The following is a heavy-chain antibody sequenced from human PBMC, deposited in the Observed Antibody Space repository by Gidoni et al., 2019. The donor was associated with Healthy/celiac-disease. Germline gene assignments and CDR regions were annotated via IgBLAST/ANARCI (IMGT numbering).Heavy chain of an antibody. CDR1: GGSISRGGYY. J-gene: IGHJ6*02. Sequence: QVQLQESGPGLVKPSQTLSLTCPVSGGSISRGGYYWSWIRQHPGKGLEWIGYIYYSGSTYYNPSLKSRVTISVDTSKNQFSLKLSSVTAADTAVYYCARVVVVVPAFYYYYGMDVWGQGTTVTVSS. D-gene: IGHD2-2*01. CDR2: IYYSGST. CDR3: ARVVVVVPAFYYYYGMDV. V-gene: IGHV4-31*03.